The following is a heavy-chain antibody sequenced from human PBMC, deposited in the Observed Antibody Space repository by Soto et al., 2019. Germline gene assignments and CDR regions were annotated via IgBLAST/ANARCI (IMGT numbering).Heavy chain of an antibody. CDR3: AREVRFSSSWRYYYRIDV. V-gene: IGHV1-2*04. CDR2: INPNSGGT. Sequence: ASVKVSCKASGYTFTGYYMHWVRQAPGQGLEWMGWINPNSGGTNYAQKFQGWVTMTRDTSISTAYMELSRLRSDDTAVYYCAREVRFSSSWRYYYRIDVWGQGTTVTVSS. D-gene: IGHD6-13*01. J-gene: IGHJ6*02. CDR1: GYTFTGYY.